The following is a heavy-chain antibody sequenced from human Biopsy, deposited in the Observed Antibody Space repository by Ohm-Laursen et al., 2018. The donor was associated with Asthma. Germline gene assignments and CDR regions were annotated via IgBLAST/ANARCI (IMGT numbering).Heavy chain of an antibody. CDR2: IFLNDEK. D-gene: IGHD3-3*01. Sequence: TQTLTLTCTVSGFSLRNARMGVTWIRQPPGKALEWLAHIFLNDEKSYSTSLKSRITISKDTAKSQVVLTMSNMDPVDTATYYCARVVNHDFRSGYWFDPWGQGTLVTVSS. J-gene: IGHJ5*02. CDR1: GFSLRNARMG. CDR3: ARVVNHDFRSGYWFDP. V-gene: IGHV2-26*01.